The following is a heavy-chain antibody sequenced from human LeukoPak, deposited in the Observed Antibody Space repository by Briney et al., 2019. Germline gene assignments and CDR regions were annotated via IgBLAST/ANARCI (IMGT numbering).Heavy chain of an antibody. Sequence: GGSLRLSCGASGFTFSSSAMHWVRQGQGKGREWVAYIAHHGNNKYYADSVKGRFTISRDNSKGSLYLQMNSLRADDTAVYYCAKDGSWSCTDWGQGTLVRVSS. V-gene: IGHV3-30*02. D-gene: IGHD2-8*02. CDR1: GFTFSSSA. J-gene: IGHJ4*02. CDR3: AKDGSWSCTD. CDR2: IAHHGNNK.